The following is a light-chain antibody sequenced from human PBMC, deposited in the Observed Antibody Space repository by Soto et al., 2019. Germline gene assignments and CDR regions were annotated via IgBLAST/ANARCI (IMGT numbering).Light chain of an antibody. Sequence: DIQMTQSPSSLSASVGDRFTITFLASQNINRYLNWYRQKPGKAPKVLILVASSLESGVPSRFRGSGSGTDFTLTISSLQPEDFATYYCQQCYSTPPTFGQGTKVDIK. CDR1: QNINRY. CDR2: VAS. J-gene: IGKJ1*01. CDR3: QQCYSTPPT. V-gene: IGKV1-39*01.